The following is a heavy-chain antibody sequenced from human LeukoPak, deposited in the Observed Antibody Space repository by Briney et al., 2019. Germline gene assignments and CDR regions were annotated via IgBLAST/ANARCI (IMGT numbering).Heavy chain of an antibody. CDR1: GYTFTSYA. V-gene: IGHV7-4-1*02. D-gene: IGHD6-19*01. CDR3: ARAGYSSGWYTRHYYYYMDV. CDR2: INTNTGNP. J-gene: IGHJ6*03. Sequence: ASVKVSCKASGYTFTSYAMNWVRQAPGQGLEWMGWINTNTGNPTYAQGFTGRFVFSLDTSVSTAYLQISSLKAEDTAVYYCARAGYSSGWYTRHYYYYMDVWGKGTTVTVSS.